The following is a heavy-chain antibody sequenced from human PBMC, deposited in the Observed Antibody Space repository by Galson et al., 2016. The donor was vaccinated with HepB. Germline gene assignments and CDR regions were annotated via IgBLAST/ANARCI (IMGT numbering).Heavy chain of an antibody. CDR3: ARGRRRATVTTYYYMDV. V-gene: IGHV4-34*01. D-gene: IGHD4-17*01. CDR1: GGSFSGYY. CDR2: SNHSGST. J-gene: IGHJ6*03. Sequence: SETLSLTCAVYGGSFSGYYWTWIRQPPGKGLEWIGESNHSGSTNFNPSLKSRVTISVDTSKNQFSLKVSFVTAADTAVYYCARGRRRATVTTYYYMDVWGQGTLVTVSS.